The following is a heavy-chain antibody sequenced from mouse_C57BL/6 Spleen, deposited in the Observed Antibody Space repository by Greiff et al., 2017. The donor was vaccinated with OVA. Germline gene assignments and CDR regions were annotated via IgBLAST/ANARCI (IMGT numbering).Heavy chain of an antibody. D-gene: IGHD3-2*02. CDR1: GYTFTGYW. CDR2: ILPGSGST. J-gene: IGHJ3*01. CDR3: AREGAGPDSSGYFFAY. Sequence: QVQLKQSGAELMKPGASVKLSCKATGYTFTGYWIEWVKQRPGHGLEWIGEILPGSGSTNYNEKFKGKATFTADTSSNTAYMQLSSLTTEDTAIYYCAREGAGPDSSGYFFAYWGQGTLVTVSA. V-gene: IGHV1-9*01.